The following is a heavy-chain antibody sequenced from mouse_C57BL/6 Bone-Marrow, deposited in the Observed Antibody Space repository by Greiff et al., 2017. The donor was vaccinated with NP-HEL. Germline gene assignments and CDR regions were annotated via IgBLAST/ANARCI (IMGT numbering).Heavy chain of an antibody. V-gene: IGHV5-4*01. CDR3: ARAYYYGSRDWYFDV. D-gene: IGHD1-1*01. Sequence: EVQLVESGGGLVKPGGSLKLSCAASGFTFSSYAMSWVRQTPEKRLEWVATFSDGGSYTYYPDNVKGRFTISRDHSKHNLYLQMSHLKSEDTAMYYCARAYYYGSRDWYFDVWGTGTTVTVSS. J-gene: IGHJ1*03. CDR2: FSDGGSYT. CDR1: GFTFSSYA.